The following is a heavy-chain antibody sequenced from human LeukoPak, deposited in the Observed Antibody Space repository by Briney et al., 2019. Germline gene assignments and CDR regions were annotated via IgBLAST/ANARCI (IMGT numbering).Heavy chain of an antibody. D-gene: IGHD2-21*01. CDR1: ALRFSSFA. Sequence: GGSLRLSCAASALRFSSFAMTWVRQVPGKGLEWVSGIHGSGETTYYADSVKGRFTISRDNAKNSVDLQMNSLRAEDTALYYCARGLCGGDCYDYWGQGTLVTVSS. CDR2: IHGSGETT. CDR3: ARGLCGGDCYDY. V-gene: IGHV3-23*01. J-gene: IGHJ4*02.